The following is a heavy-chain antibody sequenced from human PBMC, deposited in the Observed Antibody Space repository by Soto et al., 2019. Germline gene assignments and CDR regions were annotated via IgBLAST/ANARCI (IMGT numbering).Heavy chain of an antibody. CDR2: IDPSDSYT. CDR3: ARRLSGPKEEYNAYYFYGLDV. J-gene: IGHJ6*02. D-gene: IGHD1-1*01. V-gene: IGHV5-10-1*01. Sequence: GESLKISCQGSGYSFTSHWITWVRQTPGKGLEWMGKIDPSDSYTNYSPSFQGRVTISADRSISTAFLQWSSLEASDTAIYYCARRLSGPKEEYNAYYFYGLDVWGQGTTVTSP. CDR1: GYSFTSHW.